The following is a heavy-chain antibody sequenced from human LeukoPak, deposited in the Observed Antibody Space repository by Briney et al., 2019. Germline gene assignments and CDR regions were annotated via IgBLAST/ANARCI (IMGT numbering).Heavy chain of an antibody. J-gene: IGHJ3*02. CDR2: IYHSGST. CDR3: AREQQLARAFDI. Sequence: SETLSLTCGVSGGAITNYYWNWIRQPPGKGLEWIGYIYHSGSTYYNPSLKSRVTISVDRSKNQFSLKLSSVTAADTAVYCCAREQQLARAFDIWGQGTMVTVSS. V-gene: IGHV4-59*12. D-gene: IGHD6-6*01. CDR1: GGAITNYY.